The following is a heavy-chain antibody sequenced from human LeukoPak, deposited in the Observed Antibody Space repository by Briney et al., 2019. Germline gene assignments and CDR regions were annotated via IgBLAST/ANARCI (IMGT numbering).Heavy chain of an antibody. J-gene: IGHJ4*02. CDR3: ARSAVGTSCCTAVDY. D-gene: IGHD1-26*01. Sequence: PGGSLRLSCAASGFIFSDFGMHWVRQAPGKGLEWVSGISTSGDRTYYADSVKGRFTISRDNSKNTLYLQMNSLRAEDTAEYYCARSAVGTSCCTAVDYWGQGTLVTVSS. V-gene: IGHV3-23*01. CDR2: ISTSGDRT. CDR1: GFIFSDFG.